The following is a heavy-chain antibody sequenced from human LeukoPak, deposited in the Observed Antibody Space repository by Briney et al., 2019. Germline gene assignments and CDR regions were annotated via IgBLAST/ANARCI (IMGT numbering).Heavy chain of an antibody. Sequence: GASVKVSCTASGYTFTGYYMHWVRQAPGQGLEWMGWINPNSGGTNYAQKFQGRVTMTRDTSISTAYMELSRLRSDDTAVYYCARDKFPSSGWYYWGQGTLVTVSS. CDR3: ARDKFPSSGWYY. CDR1: GYTFTGYY. V-gene: IGHV1-2*02. CDR2: INPNSGGT. D-gene: IGHD6-19*01. J-gene: IGHJ4*02.